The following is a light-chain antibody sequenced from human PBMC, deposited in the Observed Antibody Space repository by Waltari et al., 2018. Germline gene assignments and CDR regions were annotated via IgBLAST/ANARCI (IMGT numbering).Light chain of an antibody. V-gene: IGKV3-11*01. Sequence: EVVLTQSPATLSLSPGERATLPCRAGPSVYNFLAWYQQKPRQAPRLLIYEASQRATGIPARFSGSGSGTDFTLTISNLEPEDVAVYYCQQRANWPPLTFGGGTKVEIK. CDR1: PSVYNF. J-gene: IGKJ4*01. CDR3: QQRANWPPLT. CDR2: EAS.